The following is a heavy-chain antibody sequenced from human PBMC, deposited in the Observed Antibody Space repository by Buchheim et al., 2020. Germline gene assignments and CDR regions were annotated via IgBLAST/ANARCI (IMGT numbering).Heavy chain of an antibody. V-gene: IGHV4-34*01. J-gene: IGHJ6*02. CDR1: GGSFSGYY. Sequence: QVQLQQWGAGLLKPSETLSLSCAVYGGSFSGYYWSWIRQPPGKGLEWIGEINHSGSTNYNPSPKSRVTISVDTSKRQTPLILSSVAAADTAVYYYARLRATSYYGSGSYIYYGLDVWGQGTT. D-gene: IGHD3-10*01. CDR2: INHSGST. CDR3: ARLRATSYYGSGSYIYYGLDV.